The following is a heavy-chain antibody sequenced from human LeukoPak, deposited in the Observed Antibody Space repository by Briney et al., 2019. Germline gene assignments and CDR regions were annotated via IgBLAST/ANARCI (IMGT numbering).Heavy chain of an antibody. J-gene: IGHJ4*02. CDR2: ISETGTSM. V-gene: IGHV3-48*03. CDR1: GFNFWSYE. CDR3: ARVWITSAAMFDY. Sequence: GGSLRLSCGVSGFNFWSYEMTWVRQAPGKGQEWVSYISETGTSMYYAESVKGRFTISRDNAKKSLYLQMNSLRAEDTAVYYCARVWITSAAMFDYWGQGTLVTVSS. D-gene: IGHD2-2*01.